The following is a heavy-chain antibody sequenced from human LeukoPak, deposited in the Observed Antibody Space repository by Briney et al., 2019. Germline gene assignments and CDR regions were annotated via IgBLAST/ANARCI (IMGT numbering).Heavy chain of an antibody. CDR3: ARGRSGYCSSTSCYFY. Sequence: ASVKVSCKSSGYTFTVYYIHWVRHAPGQGHGWMGVINPNSGGTNYAQKFQGRVTMTRDTSISTAYMELSRLGSDDTAVYYCARGRSGYCSSTSCYFYWGQGTLVTVYS. CDR1: GYTFTVYY. CDR2: INPNSGGT. V-gene: IGHV1-2*02. D-gene: IGHD2-2*01. J-gene: IGHJ4*02.